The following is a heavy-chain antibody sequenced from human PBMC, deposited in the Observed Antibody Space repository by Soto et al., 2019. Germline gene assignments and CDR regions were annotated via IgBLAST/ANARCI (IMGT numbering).Heavy chain of an antibody. CDR2: ISSSSSYI. CDR1: GFTFSSYS. Sequence: EVQLVESGGGLVKPGGSLRLSCAASGFTFSSYSMNWVRQAPGKGLEWVSSISSSSSYIYYAASVKGRFTMSRDNAKNSLYLQMNSLRAEDTAVYYCATALGITGTDYYYGMDVWGQGTTVTVSS. D-gene: IGHD1-20*01. J-gene: IGHJ6*02. CDR3: ATALGITGTDYYYGMDV. V-gene: IGHV3-21*01.